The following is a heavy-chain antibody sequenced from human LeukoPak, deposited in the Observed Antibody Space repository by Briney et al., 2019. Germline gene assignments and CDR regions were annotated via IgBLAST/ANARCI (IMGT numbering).Heavy chain of an antibody. V-gene: IGHV3-23*01. D-gene: IGHD6-13*01. CDR2: ISGSGGST. Sequence: GGTLRLSCAASGFTFSSYGMSWVRQAPGKGLEWVSAISGSGGSTYYADSVKGRFTISRDNSKNTLYLQMNSLRAEDTAVYYCAKDGSSWGYYYYMDVWGKGTTVTVSS. J-gene: IGHJ6*03. CDR3: AKDGSSWGYYYYMDV. CDR1: GFTFSSYG.